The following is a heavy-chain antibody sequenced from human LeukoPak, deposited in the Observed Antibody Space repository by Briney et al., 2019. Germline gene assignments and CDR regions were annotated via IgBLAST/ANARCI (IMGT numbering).Heavy chain of an antibody. V-gene: IGHV4-39*07. Sequence: SETLSLTCTVSGGSISISSYYWGWVRQPPGKGLEWIANVYYSGSTYYNPSLKSRVTISINTSKNQFSLKVTSVTAADTAVYYCARIPSPGWFDPWGREPWSPSPQ. CDR3: ARIPSPGWFDP. CDR2: VYYSGST. CDR1: GGSISISSYY. J-gene: IGHJ5*02.